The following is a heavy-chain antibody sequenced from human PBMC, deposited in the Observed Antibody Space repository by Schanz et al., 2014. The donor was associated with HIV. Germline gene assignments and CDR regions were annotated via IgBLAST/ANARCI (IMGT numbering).Heavy chain of an antibody. J-gene: IGHJ4*02. CDR1: GFTFSNYA. Sequence: QVQLVESGGGVVQPGRSLRLSCAVSGFTFSNYAMHWVRQAPGKGLEWVAVISYDGSNKYYADSVKGRFTISRDNANNSLYLQMNSLRAEDTAVYYCARSLSGDYVVSFDYWGQGTLVTVSS. CDR2: ISYDGSNK. D-gene: IGHD4-17*01. V-gene: IGHV3-30-3*01. CDR3: ARSLSGDYVVSFDY.